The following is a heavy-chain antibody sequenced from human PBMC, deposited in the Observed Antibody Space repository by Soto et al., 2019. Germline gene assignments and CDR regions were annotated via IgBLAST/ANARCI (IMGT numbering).Heavy chain of an antibody. CDR3: ARSHNCFDF. CDR2: ISGDNANR. Sequence: WASVKVSCKASGYAFTSYGISLVRQAPGQGLEWMGWISGDNANRNYAQNLQGRVTMSTDTSTNTVHMKLRSLRSDDTAVYYCARSHNCFDFWGQGTLVTVSS. J-gene: IGHJ4*02. V-gene: IGHV1-18*04. CDR1: GYAFTSYG.